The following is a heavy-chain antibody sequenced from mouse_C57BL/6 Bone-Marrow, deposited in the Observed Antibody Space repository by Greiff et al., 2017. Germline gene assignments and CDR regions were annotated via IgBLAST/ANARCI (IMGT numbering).Heavy chain of an antibody. CDR2: IYPRSGNT. Sequence: QVQLQQSGAELARPGASVKLSCKASGYTFTSYGISWVKQRTGQGLEWIGEIYPRSGNTYYNEKFKGKATLTADKSSITAYMELRSLTSEDSAVYFCARRGYGNGWFAYWGQGTLVTVSA. D-gene: IGHD2-10*02. J-gene: IGHJ3*01. CDR3: ARRGYGNGWFAY. V-gene: IGHV1-81*01. CDR1: GYTFTSYG.